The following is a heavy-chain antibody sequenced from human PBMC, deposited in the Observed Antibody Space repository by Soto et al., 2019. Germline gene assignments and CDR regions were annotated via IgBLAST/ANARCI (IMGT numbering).Heavy chain of an antibody. V-gene: IGHV3-53*02. CDR1: GFTVSSNF. D-gene: IGHD2-21*01. CDR2: IYAGGNT. Sequence: EVQLVETGGGLIQPGGSLRLSCVGSGFTVSSNFMSWVRQAPGKGLEWVSIIYAGGNTDYADSVKGRFTISRDDSKNTLYLQLNSLRAEDTAVYYCARAQVPMWTGHFDCWGQGTLVTVSS. J-gene: IGHJ4*02. CDR3: ARAQVPMWTGHFDC.